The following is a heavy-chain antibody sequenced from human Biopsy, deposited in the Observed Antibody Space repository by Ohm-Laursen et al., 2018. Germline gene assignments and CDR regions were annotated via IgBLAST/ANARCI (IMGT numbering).Heavy chain of an antibody. D-gene: IGHD3-22*01. CDR1: GGSLKNYY. CDR2: VYTSGST. CDR3: ASVVLGPTNDAFDL. Sequence: TLSLTCSVSGGSLKNYYWSWIRQPAGKGLEWIGRVYTSGSTSYNPSLESRVAMSVDTSKKQLSLRLRSVTAADTAMYYCASVVLGPTNDAFDLWGQGTMVVVSS. J-gene: IGHJ3*01. V-gene: IGHV4-4*07.